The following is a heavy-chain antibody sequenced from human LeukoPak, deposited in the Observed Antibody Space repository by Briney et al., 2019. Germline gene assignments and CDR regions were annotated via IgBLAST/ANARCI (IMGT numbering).Heavy chain of an antibody. V-gene: IGHV3-23*01. CDR1: GFTFDNYA. CDR2: ISGKVDNT. CDR3: AKLGYCSGGSCYSRWYFDL. Sequence: GGSLRLSCAASGFTFDNYAMSWVRQAPGKGLEWVSGISGKVDNTFYADSVKGRFTISRDNSKNTVYLQMNSLRAEDTAIYYCAKLGYCSGGSCYSRWYFDLWGRGTLVTVSA. D-gene: IGHD2-15*01. J-gene: IGHJ2*01.